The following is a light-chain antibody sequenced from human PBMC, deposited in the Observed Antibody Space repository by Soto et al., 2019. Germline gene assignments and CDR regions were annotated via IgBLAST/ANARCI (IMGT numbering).Light chain of an antibody. CDR3: QHYNGWPPYT. CDR2: GAS. V-gene: IGKV3D-15*01. Sequence: EIVMTQSLATLSVSPGERATLSCRASQNVHTNLAWYQQKPGQAPRLLIYGASTRATGIAARFSGTGSGTQFTLTISSLQSGDFAVYYCQHYNGWPPYTFGQGTKVDI. J-gene: IGKJ2*01. CDR1: QNVHTN.